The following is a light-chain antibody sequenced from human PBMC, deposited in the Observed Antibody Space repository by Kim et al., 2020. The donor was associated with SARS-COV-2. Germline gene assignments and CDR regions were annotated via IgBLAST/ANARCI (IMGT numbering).Light chain of an antibody. CDR3: QQRSNSFT. CDR1: QSVSSS. V-gene: IGKV3-11*01. Sequence: EIVLTRSPATLSLSPGERATLSCRASQSVSSSLAWFQQKPGQTPRLLIYDASNRATGIPARFSGSGSGTDFTLTISSLEPEDFAVYYCQQRSNSFTFGPGTKVDIK. CDR2: DAS. J-gene: IGKJ3*01.